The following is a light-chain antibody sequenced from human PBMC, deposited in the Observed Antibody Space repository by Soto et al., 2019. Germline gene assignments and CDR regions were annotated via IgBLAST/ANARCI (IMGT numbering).Light chain of an antibody. CDR3: SSYVGTNSYV. CDR2: EVS. J-gene: IGLJ1*01. Sequence: QSVLTQPPSASGSPGQSVTISCTGTSSDVGGYDYVSWYKQHPGKAPKLMIYEVSKRPSGVPDRFSGSKSGNTAALTVSGLQAEDEADYYCSSYVGTNSYVFGTGTNSPS. CDR1: SSDVGGYDY. V-gene: IGLV2-8*01.